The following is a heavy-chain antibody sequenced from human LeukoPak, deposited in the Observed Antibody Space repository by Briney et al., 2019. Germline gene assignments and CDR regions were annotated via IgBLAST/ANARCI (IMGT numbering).Heavy chain of an antibody. J-gene: IGHJ2*01. CDR3: ARDQEYSNGYLWFFDI. V-gene: IGHV1-2*02. CDR1: GYTFTGYY. D-gene: IGHD3-22*01. Sequence: ASVKVSCKASGYTFTGYYMHWVRQAPGQGLEWMGWINPNSGGTNYAQKFQGRVTMTRDTSISTAYMELSRLRSDDTAVYYCARDQEYSNGYLWFFDIWGRGTLVTVSS. CDR2: INPNSGGT.